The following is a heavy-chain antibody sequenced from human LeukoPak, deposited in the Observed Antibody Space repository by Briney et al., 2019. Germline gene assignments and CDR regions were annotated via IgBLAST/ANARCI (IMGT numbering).Heavy chain of an antibody. J-gene: IGHJ4*02. CDR1: GFIFTSYS. D-gene: IGHD6-13*01. V-gene: IGHV3-23*01. CDR3: AKTRSGIVAAGQNY. CDR2: ISGGGGST. Sequence: GGSLRLSCAASGFIFTSYSMNWVRQAPGKGLEWVSTISGGGGSTYYADSVKGRFTISRDNSKNTLYLQMNSLRAEDTAVYYCAKTRSGIVAAGQNYWGQGTLVTVSS.